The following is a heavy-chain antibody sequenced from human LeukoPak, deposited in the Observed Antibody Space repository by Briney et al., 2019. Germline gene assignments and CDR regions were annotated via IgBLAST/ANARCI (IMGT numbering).Heavy chain of an antibody. Sequence: GGSLRLSCAGSGFTFSRNSMSWVRQAPGKGLEWVSSISSSSSYIYYADSVKGRFTISRDNAENSLYLQMNSLRAEDTAVYYCARGLDNYGYKFDYWGQGTLVTVSS. CDR1: GFTFSRNS. CDR3: ARGLDNYGYKFDY. J-gene: IGHJ4*02. D-gene: IGHD5-18*01. V-gene: IGHV3-21*06. CDR2: ISSSSSYI.